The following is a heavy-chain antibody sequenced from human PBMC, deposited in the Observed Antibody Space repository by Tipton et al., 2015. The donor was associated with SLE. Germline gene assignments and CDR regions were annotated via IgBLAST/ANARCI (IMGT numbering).Heavy chain of an antibody. J-gene: IGHJ3*02. D-gene: IGHD6-19*01. CDR3: VREGRSSGRAPAFDI. CDR1: GFIFNTYA. V-gene: IGHV3-66*03. Sequence: GSLRLSCAASGFIFNTYAMTWVRQAPGKGLEWVSVVYGSGTTYYADSVKGRFTISRDNGKNSLYLQMDSLKTEDTAVYYCVREGRSSGRAPAFDIWGQGTMVAVSS. CDR2: VYGSGTT.